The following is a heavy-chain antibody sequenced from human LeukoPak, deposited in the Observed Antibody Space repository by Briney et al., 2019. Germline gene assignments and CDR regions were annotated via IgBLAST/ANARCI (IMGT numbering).Heavy chain of an antibody. D-gene: IGHD6-13*01. Sequence: GGSLRLSCAASGFTFSSYSMNWVRQAPGKGLEWVSSISSSSSYIYYADSVKGRFTISRDNAKSSLYLQMNSLRAEDTAVYYCATQYSSSWYRFDYWGQGTLVTVSS. J-gene: IGHJ4*02. V-gene: IGHV3-21*01. CDR2: ISSSSSYI. CDR3: ATQYSSSWYRFDY. CDR1: GFTFSSYS.